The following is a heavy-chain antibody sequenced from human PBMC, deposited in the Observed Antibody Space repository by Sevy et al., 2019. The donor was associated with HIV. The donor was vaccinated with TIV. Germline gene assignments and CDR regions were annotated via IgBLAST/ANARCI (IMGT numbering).Heavy chain of an antibody. Sequence: SETLSLTCTVSGGSISSSSYYWGWIRQPPGKGLEWIGSIYYSGSTYYNPSLKSRVTISVDTSKNQFVLKLSSVTAADTAVYYCARQTREFDCSGGSCYPIYYFDYWGQGTLVTVSS. CDR3: ARQTREFDCSGGSCYPIYYFDY. CDR1: GGSISSSSYY. J-gene: IGHJ4*02. V-gene: IGHV4-39*01. D-gene: IGHD2-15*01. CDR2: IYYSGST.